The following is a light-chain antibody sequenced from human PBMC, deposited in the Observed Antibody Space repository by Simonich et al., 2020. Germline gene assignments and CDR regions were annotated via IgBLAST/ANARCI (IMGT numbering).Light chain of an antibody. CDR2: WAS. CDR1: QSVLYSSNNKNY. V-gene: IGKV4-1*01. J-gene: IGKJ1*01. CDR3: QQYYSTPET. Sequence: DIVMTQSPDSLAVSLGERAPINCKSSQSVLYSSNNKNYLAWYQQKPGQPPKPLIYWASTRESGVPDRFSGSGSGTDFTLTISSLQAEDVAVYYCQQYYSTPETFGQGTKVEIK.